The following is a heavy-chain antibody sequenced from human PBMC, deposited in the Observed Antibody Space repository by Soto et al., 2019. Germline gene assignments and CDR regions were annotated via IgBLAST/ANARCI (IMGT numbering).Heavy chain of an antibody. CDR2: ISGYKGDT. V-gene: IGHV1-18*01. J-gene: IGHJ6*02. Sequence: ASGKGSCQASGYTFTWYGITWVRQAPGQGLEWMGWISGYKGDTNYAQKFQDRVSMTIDTSTGTAYMELRSLTSDDTAIYYCAKNGQPPYYYYGLDVWGQGTKVTVSS. D-gene: IGHD2-8*01. CDR1: GYTFTWYG. CDR3: AKNGQPPYYYYGLDV.